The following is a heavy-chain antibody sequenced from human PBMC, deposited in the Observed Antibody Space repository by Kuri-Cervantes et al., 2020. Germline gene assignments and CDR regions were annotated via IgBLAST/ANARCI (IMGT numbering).Heavy chain of an antibody. CDR3: ARVPSGGSSDY. Sequence: GGSLRLSCAASGFTFSSYAMHWVRQAPGKGLEWVAVISYDGSNKYYADSVKGRFTISRDNSKNTLYLQMNSLRAKDTAVYYCARVPSGGSSDYWGQGTLVTVSS. V-gene: IGHV3-30-3*01. D-gene: IGHD6-13*01. CDR1: GFTFSSYA. CDR2: ISYDGSNK. J-gene: IGHJ4*02.